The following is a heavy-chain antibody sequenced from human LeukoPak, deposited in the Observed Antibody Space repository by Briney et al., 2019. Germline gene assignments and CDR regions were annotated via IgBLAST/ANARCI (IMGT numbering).Heavy chain of an antibody. Sequence: GASVKVSCKVSGYTLTELSMHWVRQAPGKGLEWMGGFDPEDGETIYAQKFQGRVTMTEGTSTDTAYMELSSLRSEDTAVYYCATVRLGGYDHFDYWGLGTLVTVSS. CDR3: ATVRLGGYDHFDY. J-gene: IGHJ4*02. CDR2: FDPEDGET. D-gene: IGHD5-12*01. CDR1: GYTLTELS. V-gene: IGHV1-24*01.